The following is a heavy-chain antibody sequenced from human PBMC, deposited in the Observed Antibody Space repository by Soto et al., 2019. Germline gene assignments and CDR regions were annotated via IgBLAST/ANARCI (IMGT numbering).Heavy chain of an antibody. CDR2: ISSSGSTI. CDR1: GFTFSSYE. V-gene: IGHV3-48*03. D-gene: IGHD1-1*01. Sequence: EVQLVESGGGLVQPGGSLRLSCAASGFTFSSYEMNWVRQAPGKGLEWVSYISSSGSTIYYADSVKGRFTISRDNAKNSLYLQMNSLRAEDTTVYYCARDPGTLFDYWGQGTLVTVSS. J-gene: IGHJ4*02. CDR3: ARDPGTLFDY.